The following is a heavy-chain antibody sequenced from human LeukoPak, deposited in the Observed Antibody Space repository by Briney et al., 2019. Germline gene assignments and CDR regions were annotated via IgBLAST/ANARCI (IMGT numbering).Heavy chain of an antibody. CDR2: ISSSSSYI. CDR3: ARDLTDYGMDV. CDR1: GFTFSSYS. J-gene: IGHJ6*02. V-gene: IGHV3-21*01. Sequence: GGSLRLSCAASGFTFSSYSMNWVRQAPGKGLEWVSSISSSSSYIYYADSVKGRFTNSRDNAKNSLYLQMNSLRAEDTAVYYCARDLTDYGMDVWGQGTTVTVSS.